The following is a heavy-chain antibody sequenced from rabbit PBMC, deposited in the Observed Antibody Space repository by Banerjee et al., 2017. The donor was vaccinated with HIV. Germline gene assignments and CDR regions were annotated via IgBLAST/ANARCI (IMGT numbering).Heavy chain of an antibody. V-gene: IGHV1S43*01. CDR2: IVTSSGST. CDR1: GIDFTNYVY. J-gene: IGHJ4*01. Sequence: QEQLVESGGGLVQPEGSLTLTCTASGIDFTNYVYMCWVRQAPGKGLELIACIVTSSGSTYYATWVNGRFTISRSTSLNTVTLQMTSLTAADTATYFCARSGAYSSGWSSFALWGPGTLVTVS. CDR3: ARSGAYSSGWSSFAL. D-gene: IGHD4-1*01.